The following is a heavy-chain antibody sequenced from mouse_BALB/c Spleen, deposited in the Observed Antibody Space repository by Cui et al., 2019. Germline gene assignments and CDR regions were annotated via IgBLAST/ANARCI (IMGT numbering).Heavy chain of an antibody. CDR2: IDPNSGGT. CDR3: ARYDYYGSSYFDY. V-gene: IGHV1-72*01. D-gene: IGHD1-1*01. J-gene: IGHJ2*01. Sequence: HVELHQPGAEFVYTGAFVKLSCKASGYTFTSYWMHWVKQRPGRGLEWIGRIDPNSGGTKYNEKFKSKATLTVDKPSSTAYMQLSSLTSEDSAVYYCARYDYYGSSYFDYWGQGTTLTVSS. CDR1: GYTFTSYW.